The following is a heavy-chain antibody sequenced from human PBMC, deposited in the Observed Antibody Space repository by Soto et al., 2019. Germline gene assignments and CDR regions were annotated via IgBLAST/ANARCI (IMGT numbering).Heavy chain of an antibody. CDR3: VRDGTKNLRALFDL. Sequence: SETLCLTWTVAGGSIRSYYWSWIRKPPGKGLEWIGYTYYGGRTNYNPSLKSRVTISVDTSKMQVSLKLRSVTAADTAMYYCVRDGTKNLRALFDLWGKGILVPVFS. J-gene: IGHJ5*02. CDR1: GGSIRSYY. V-gene: IGHV4-59*12. CDR2: TYYGGRT. D-gene: IGHD1-1*01.